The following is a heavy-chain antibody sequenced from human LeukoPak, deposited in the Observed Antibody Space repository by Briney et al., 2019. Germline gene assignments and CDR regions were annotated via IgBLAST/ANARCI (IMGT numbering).Heavy chain of an antibody. V-gene: IGHV3-21*01. J-gene: IGHJ2*01. CDR2: ISSSSSYI. CDR3: ARPYYDILTGTAEYFDL. D-gene: IGHD3-9*01. Sequence: PGGSLRLSCAASGFTFSSYGMNWVRQAPGKGLEWVSSISSSSSYIYYADSVKGRFTISRDNAKNSLYPQMNSLRAEDTAVYYCARPYYDILTGTAEYFDLWGRGTLVTVSS. CDR1: GFTFSSYG.